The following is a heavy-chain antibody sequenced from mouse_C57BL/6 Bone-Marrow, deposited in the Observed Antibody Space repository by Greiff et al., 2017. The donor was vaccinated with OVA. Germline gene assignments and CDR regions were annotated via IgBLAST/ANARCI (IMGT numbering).Heavy chain of an antibody. J-gene: IGHJ4*01. CDR3: ARPYGNYVAMDY. Sequence: EVMLVESGGDLVKPGGSLKLSCAASGFTFSSYGMSWVRQTPDKRLEWVATISSGGSYTYYPDSVKGRFTISRDNAKNTLYLQMSSLKSEDTAMYYCARPYGNYVAMDYWGQGTSVTVSS. D-gene: IGHD2-10*02. CDR2: ISSGGSYT. CDR1: GFTFSSYG. V-gene: IGHV5-6*01.